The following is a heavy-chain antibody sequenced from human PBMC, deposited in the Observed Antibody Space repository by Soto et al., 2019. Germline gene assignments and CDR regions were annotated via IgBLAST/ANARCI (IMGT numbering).Heavy chain of an antibody. J-gene: IGHJ6*03. CDR1: GGSISSSSYY. D-gene: IGHD3-16*01. Sequence: SETLSLTCTVSGGSISSSSYYWSWIRQPPGKGLEWIGSIYYSGSTYYNPSLKSRVTISVDTSKNQFSLKLSSLTAADTAVYHCASRGSYNNPVVAVWGKGPT. V-gene: IGHV4-39*01. CDR3: ASRGSYNNPVVAV. CDR2: IYYSGST.